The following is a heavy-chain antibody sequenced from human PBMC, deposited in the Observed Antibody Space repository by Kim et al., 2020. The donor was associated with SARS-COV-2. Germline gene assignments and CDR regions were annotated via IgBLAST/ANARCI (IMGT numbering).Heavy chain of an antibody. CDR3: ARDNGGYGHLDL. D-gene: IGHD5-12*01. Sequence: GGSLRLSCVGSGFTFGGYAMNWVRQAPGKGLEWVSYISSSGSVMNNADSVKGRFTISRDNAKNSMFLQMNSLRDEDTAVYYCARDNGGYGHLDLWGQGTLVSVSA. J-gene: IGHJ5*02. CDR2: ISSSGSVM. CDR1: GFTFGGYA. V-gene: IGHV3-48*02.